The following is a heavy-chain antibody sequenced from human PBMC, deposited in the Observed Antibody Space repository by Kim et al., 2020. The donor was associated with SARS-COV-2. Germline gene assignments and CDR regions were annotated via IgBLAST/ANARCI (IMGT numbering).Heavy chain of an antibody. V-gene: IGHV3-23*01. D-gene: IGHD3-22*01. CDR2: ISGSGGST. CDR1: GFTFSSYA. CDR3: AKDRNYYDSSGYGDY. J-gene: IGHJ4*02. Sequence: GGSLRLSCAASGFTFSSYAMSWVRQAPGKGLEWVSAISGSGGSTYYADSVKGRFTISRDNSKNTLYLQMNSLRAEDTAVYYCAKDRNYYDSSGYGDYGGQGTLVTVSS.